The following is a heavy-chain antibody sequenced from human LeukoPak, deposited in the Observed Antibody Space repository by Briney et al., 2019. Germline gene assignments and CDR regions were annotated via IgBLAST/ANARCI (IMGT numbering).Heavy chain of an antibody. J-gene: IGHJ6*02. D-gene: IGHD1-1*01. CDR1: GGTFSSYA. CDR3: ARDTETTMYYYGMDV. CDR2: IIPILGIA. Sequence: SVKVSCTASGGTFSSYAISWVRQAPGQGLEWMGRIIPILGIANYAQKFQGRVTITADKSTSTAYMELSSLRSEDTAVYYCARDTETTMYYYGMDVWGQGTTVTVSS. V-gene: IGHV1-69*04.